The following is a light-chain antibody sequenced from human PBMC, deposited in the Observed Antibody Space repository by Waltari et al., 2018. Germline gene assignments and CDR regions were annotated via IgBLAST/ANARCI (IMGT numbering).Light chain of an antibody. V-gene: IGKV3-11*01. CDR1: QSVSRY. CDR3: QQRGNWPRT. J-gene: IGKJ1*01. Sequence: EIVLTQSPATLSLSPGESATLSCRASQSVSRYLAWYQQKPGQAPRLLIYDASNRASGIPARFSGSGSGTDFSLTISSLEPEDFAVYYCQQRGNWPRTFGQGTKVEIK. CDR2: DAS.